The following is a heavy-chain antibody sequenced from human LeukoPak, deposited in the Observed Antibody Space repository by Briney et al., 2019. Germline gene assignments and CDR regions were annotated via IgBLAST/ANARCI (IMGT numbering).Heavy chain of an antibody. J-gene: IGHJ6*02. CDR3: ARDGYIVVGGDYYYYGMDV. D-gene: IGHD2-2*01. CDR2: ISSSSSYI. Sequence: GGSLRLSCAASGFTFSSYSMNSVRQAPGKGLEWVSSISSSSSYIYYADSVKGRFTISRDNAKNSLYLQMNSLRAEDTAVYYCARDGYIVVGGDYYYYGMDVWGQGTTVTVSS. V-gene: IGHV3-21*01. CDR1: GFTFSSYS.